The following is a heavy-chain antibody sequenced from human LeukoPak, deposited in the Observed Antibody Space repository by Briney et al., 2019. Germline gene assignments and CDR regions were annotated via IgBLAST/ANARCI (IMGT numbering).Heavy chain of an antibody. CDR3: ARYRNIVGATFRYFDL. Sequence: PSETLSLTCTVSDDSISDYYWSWIRQPPGKGLEWVGYIYYSGSTNYNPSLKSRVTISVDTSKNQFSLKLSSVTAADTAVYYCARYRNIVGATFRYFDLWGRGTLVTVSS. J-gene: IGHJ2*01. CDR2: IYYSGST. CDR1: DDSISDYY. D-gene: IGHD1-26*01. V-gene: IGHV4-59*01.